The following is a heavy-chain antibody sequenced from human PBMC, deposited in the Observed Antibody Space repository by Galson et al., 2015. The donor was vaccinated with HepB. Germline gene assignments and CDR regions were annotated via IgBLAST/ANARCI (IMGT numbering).Heavy chain of an antibody. J-gene: IGHJ6*02. CDR2: ISAYNGNT. Sequence: SVTVSCKASGYTFTSYGNSWVRQAPGQGLEWMGWISAYNGNTNYAQKLQGRVTMTTDTSTSTAYMELRSLRSDDTAVYYCARDSSSSSYYYYYGMDVWGQGTTVTVSS. CDR3: ARDSSSSSYYYYYGMDV. V-gene: IGHV1-18*01. CDR1: GYTFTSYG. D-gene: IGHD6-6*01.